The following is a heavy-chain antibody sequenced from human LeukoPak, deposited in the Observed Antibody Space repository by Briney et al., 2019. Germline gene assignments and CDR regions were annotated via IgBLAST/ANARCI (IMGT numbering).Heavy chain of an antibody. CDR1: GYTFTDYC. CDR3: AREGSFCGLWDY. CDR2: INPNSGGA. J-gene: IGHJ4*02. V-gene: IGHV1-2*02. D-gene: IGHD3-10*01. Sequence: GASVKVFCQASGYTFTDYCMLWVRQAPGQGLEWMGWINPNSGGADYAQRIQGGVTMTRDTSLSTAYVQLTRLRSDDTAVYYCAREGSFCGLWDYWGQGTLVTVSS.